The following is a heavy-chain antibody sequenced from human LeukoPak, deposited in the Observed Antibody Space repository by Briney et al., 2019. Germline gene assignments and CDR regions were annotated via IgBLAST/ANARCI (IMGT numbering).Heavy chain of an antibody. V-gene: IGHV5-51*01. CDR1: GYTFTSYW. J-gene: IGHJ2*01. Sequence: GESLKISCKGSGYTFTSYWIGWVRQMPEKGLEWMGIIYPGDSDTRYSPSFVGQVTISVDKSINAAYLQWNSLKASDTAMYYCARPQDWGGELYWYFDLWGRGTLVTVSS. CDR2: IYPGDSDT. D-gene: IGHD7-27*01. CDR3: ARPQDWGGELYWYFDL.